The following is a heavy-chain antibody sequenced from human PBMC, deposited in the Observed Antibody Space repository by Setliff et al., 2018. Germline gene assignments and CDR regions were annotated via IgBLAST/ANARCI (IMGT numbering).Heavy chain of an antibody. Sequence: PGGSLRLSCAASGFTFSSFWMSWVRQTPGKGLEWVANINQDGSGKYYVDSVKGRFTISRDNAKNSLSLQMNSLRAEDTSVYYCARDGGMGMVKGYYYGLDAWGPGTSVTVSS. CDR2: INQDGSGK. V-gene: IGHV3-7*01. J-gene: IGHJ6*02. CDR3: ARDGGMGMVKGYYYGLDA. CDR1: GFTFSSFW. D-gene: IGHD5-18*01.